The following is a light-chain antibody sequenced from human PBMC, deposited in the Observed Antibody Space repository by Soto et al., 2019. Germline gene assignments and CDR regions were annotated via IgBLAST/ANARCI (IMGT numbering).Light chain of an antibody. CDR3: QQSDSFPKT. CDR2: AAS. J-gene: IGKJ1*01. Sequence: DIQMTQSPPSLSASVGDRVTITCRASQSISSYLNWYQQTPGSAPKLLIYAASSLQSGVPSRCSASGSGTDLTRNINSLQPEDFATYYCQQSDSFPKTFGQGTKVEIK. V-gene: IGKV1-39*01. CDR1: QSISSY.